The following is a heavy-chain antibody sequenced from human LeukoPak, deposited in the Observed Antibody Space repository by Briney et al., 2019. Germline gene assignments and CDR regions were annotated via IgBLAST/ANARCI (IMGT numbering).Heavy chain of an antibody. CDR1: GDSITSSSYY. D-gene: IGHD5-18*01. CDR2: LYYSGST. CDR3: ARDISTDTAMAPFDI. Sequence: SETLSLTCTVSGDSITSSSYYWGWIRQPPGKGLEWIGSLYYSGSTNYNPSLKSRVTISVDTSKNQFSLKLSSVTAADTAVYYCARDISTDTAMAPFDIWGQGTMVTVSS. J-gene: IGHJ3*02. V-gene: IGHV4-39*07.